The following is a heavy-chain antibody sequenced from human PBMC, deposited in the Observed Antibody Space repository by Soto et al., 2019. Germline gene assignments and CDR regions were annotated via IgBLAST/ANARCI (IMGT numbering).Heavy chain of an antibody. J-gene: IGHJ4*02. CDR3: AKGIVVVPAAASDY. V-gene: IGHV3-23*01. CDR1: GFTFSSYA. D-gene: IGHD2-2*01. Sequence: EVQLLESGGGLVQPGGSLRLSCAASGFTFSSYAMSWVRQAPGKGLEWVSAISGSGGSTYYADSVKGRFTISRDNSKNTMYLQMNSLRAEDTAVYYCAKGIVVVPAAASDYWGQGTLVTVSS. CDR2: ISGSGGST.